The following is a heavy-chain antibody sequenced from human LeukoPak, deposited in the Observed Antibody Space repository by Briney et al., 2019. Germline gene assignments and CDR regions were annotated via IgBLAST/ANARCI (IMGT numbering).Heavy chain of an antibody. CDR1: GFTYSAYY. CDR2: ISKCGCNI. D-gene: IGHD3-22*01. J-gene: IGHJ4*02. CDR3: EREGGDYYDSSGYLDY. V-gene: IGHV3-11*04. Sequence: PGGCLRPSCAASGFTYSAYYTSWVRQAPGKVLEWISYISKCGCNIYYADSVKGRLTIYRDNAKNSLYVQMNSLSAEDTAVYYCEREGGDYYDSSGYLDYWGQGTLVTVSS.